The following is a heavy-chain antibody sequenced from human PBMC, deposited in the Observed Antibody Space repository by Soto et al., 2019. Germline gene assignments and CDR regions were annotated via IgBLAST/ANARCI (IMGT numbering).Heavy chain of an antibody. Sequence: GSLRLSCAASGFTFSSYSMNWVRQAPGKGLEWVSSIGDSGTATYYADSVKGRFTISRDNAKNSLYLQMNSLRAEDTAVYYCAHSDPQFYWTQGTLVTVSS. CDR2: IGDSGTAT. J-gene: IGHJ4*01. V-gene: IGHV3-48*01. D-gene: IGHD1-26*01. CDR1: GFTFSSYS. CDR3: AHSDPQFY.